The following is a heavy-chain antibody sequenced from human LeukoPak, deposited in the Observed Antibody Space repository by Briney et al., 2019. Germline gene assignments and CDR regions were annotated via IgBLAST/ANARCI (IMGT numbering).Heavy chain of an antibody. D-gene: IGHD3-22*01. Sequence: PGRSLRLSCAASGFTFSSYGMHWVRQAPGKGLEWVAVISYDGSNKYYADSVKGRFTISRDNSKNTLYLQMNSLRAEDTAVYYCANYYCDSSGYPLGGYWGQGTLVTVSS. CDR3: ANYYCDSSGYPLGGY. J-gene: IGHJ4*02. V-gene: IGHV3-30*18. CDR1: GFTFSSYG. CDR2: ISYDGSNK.